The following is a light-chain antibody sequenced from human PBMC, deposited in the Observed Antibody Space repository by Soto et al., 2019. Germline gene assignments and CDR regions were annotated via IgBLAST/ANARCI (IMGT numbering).Light chain of an antibody. J-gene: IGKJ1*01. CDR3: QQHNNWPRT. CDR1: QSVIRY. Sequence: EIVLTQSPATLSLSPGERATLSCRASQSVIRYLAWYQQRPGQAPRLLIYDASYRATGIPDRFSGSGSGTDFTLSISRLEPEDFAVYYCQQHNNWPRTFGQGTKVDIK. V-gene: IGKV3-11*01. CDR2: DAS.